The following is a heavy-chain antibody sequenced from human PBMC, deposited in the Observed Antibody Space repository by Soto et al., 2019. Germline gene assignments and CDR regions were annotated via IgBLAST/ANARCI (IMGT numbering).Heavy chain of an antibody. CDR2: ISWNSGSI. Sequence: LRLSCAASGFTFDDYAMHWVRQAPGKGLEWVSGISWNSGSIGYADSVKGRFTISRDNAKNSLYLQMNSLRAEDTALYYCAKDNVAAAGTGSWFDPWGQGTLVTVSS. CDR1: GFTFDDYA. CDR3: AKDNVAAAGTGSWFDP. V-gene: IGHV3-9*01. D-gene: IGHD6-13*01. J-gene: IGHJ5*02.